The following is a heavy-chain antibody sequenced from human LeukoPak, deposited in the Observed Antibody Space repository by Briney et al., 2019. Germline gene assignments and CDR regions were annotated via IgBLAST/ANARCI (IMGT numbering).Heavy chain of an antibody. D-gene: IGHD3-22*01. J-gene: IGHJ4*02. Sequence: GESLKISCKGSGYRFTSYWIGWVRQMPGKGLEWMGIIYPGDSDTRYSPSFQGQVTISADKSISTAYLQWSSLKASDTAMYYCARPGSYDSSGYYQDYWGQGTLVTVSS. V-gene: IGHV5-51*01. CDR2: IYPGDSDT. CDR3: ARPGSYDSSGYYQDY. CDR1: GYRFTSYW.